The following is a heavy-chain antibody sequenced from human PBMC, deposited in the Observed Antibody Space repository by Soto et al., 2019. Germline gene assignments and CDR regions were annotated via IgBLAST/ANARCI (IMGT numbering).Heavy chain of an antibody. J-gene: IGHJ6*02. CDR2: IYYSGST. CDR1: GGSISSYY. V-gene: IGHV4-59*01. D-gene: IGHD6-6*01. Sequence: PSETLSLTCTVSGGSISSYYWSWIRQPPGKGLEWIGYIYYSGSTNYNPSLKSRVTISVDTSKNQFSLKLSSVTAADTAVYYCARGVAARALRGYYYYGMDVWGQGTTVTV. CDR3: ARGVAARALRGYYYYGMDV.